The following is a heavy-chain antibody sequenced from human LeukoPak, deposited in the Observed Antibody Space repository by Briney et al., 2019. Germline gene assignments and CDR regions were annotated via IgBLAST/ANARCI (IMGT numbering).Heavy chain of an antibody. J-gene: IGHJ4*02. CDR1: GYSFTSYW. Sequence: GESLKISCKGSGYSFTSYWIGWVRQMPGKGLEWMGIIYPGDSDTRYSPSFQGQVTISADKSISTAYLQWSSLKASDTAMYYCARQLDYSNYKHYFDYWGQGTLVTVSS. CDR3: ARQLDYSNYKHYFDY. CDR2: IYPGDSDT. D-gene: IGHD4-11*01. V-gene: IGHV5-51*01.